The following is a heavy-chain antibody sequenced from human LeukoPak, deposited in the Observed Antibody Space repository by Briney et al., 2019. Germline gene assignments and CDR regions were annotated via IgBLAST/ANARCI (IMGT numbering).Heavy chain of an antibody. CDR1: GGSVSSGSYY. J-gene: IGHJ4*02. D-gene: IGHD3-22*01. V-gene: IGHV4-61*01. Sequence: SETLSLTCTVSGGSVSSGSYYWSWIRQPPGKGLEWIGYIYYSGSTNYNPSLKSRVTISVDTSKNQCSLKLSSVTAADTAVYYCARAFKYYYDSSGYYGYWGQGTLVTVSS. CDR3: ARAFKYYYDSSGYYGY. CDR2: IYYSGST.